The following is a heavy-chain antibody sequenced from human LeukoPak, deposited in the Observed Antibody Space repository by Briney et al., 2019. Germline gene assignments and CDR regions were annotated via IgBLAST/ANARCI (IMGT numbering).Heavy chain of an antibody. CDR3: ARAPGYYYYYYMDV. CDR2: INHSGST. V-gene: IGHV4-34*01. CDR1: GGSFSGYY. J-gene: IGHJ6*03. Sequence: SEALSLTCAVYGGSFSGYYWSWLRQPPGKGLEWIGVINHSGSTNYNPSLKSRVTISVDTSKNQFSLKLSSVTAADTAVYYCARAPGYYYYYYMDVWGKGTTVTVSS.